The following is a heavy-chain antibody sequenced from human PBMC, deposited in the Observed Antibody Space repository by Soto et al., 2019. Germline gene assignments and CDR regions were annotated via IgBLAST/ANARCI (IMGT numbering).Heavy chain of an antibody. CDR1: DASISRHY. Sequence: SVPLSLNCTISDASISRHYWSWIRPPAGKGLEWIGRIYTSGNTQYNPSLLSRVTMSVDTSKNQLSLKLSSVTAAETAVYFCAFYNDYAYTGMY. D-gene: IGHD3-16*01. J-gene: IGHJ6*01. CDR3: AFYNDYAYTGMY. V-gene: IGHV4-4*07. CDR2: IYTSGNT.